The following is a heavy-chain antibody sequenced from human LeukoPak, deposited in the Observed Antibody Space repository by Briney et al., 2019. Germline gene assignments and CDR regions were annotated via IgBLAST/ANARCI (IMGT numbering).Heavy chain of an antibody. J-gene: IGHJ4*02. CDR3: ARGGKYSSGPGGY. Sequence: ASVKVSCKASGGTFSSYAISWVRQAPGQGLEWMGGIIPIFGSANYAQKFQGRVTITTDESTSTAYMELSSLRSEDTAVYYCARGGKYSSGPGGYWGQGTLVTVSS. CDR1: GGTFSSYA. D-gene: IGHD6-19*01. CDR2: IIPIFGSA. V-gene: IGHV1-69*05.